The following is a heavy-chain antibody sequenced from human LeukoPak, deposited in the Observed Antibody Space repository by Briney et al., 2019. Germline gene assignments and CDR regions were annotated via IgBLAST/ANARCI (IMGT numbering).Heavy chain of an antibody. Sequence: GGSLRLSCAASGFTFSSYSMSWVRQAPGKGLEWVSYISSSSSTIHYADSVKGRFTISRDNAKNSLYLQMNSLRAEDTAVYYCARGTIKSFVVAPAIDYWGQGTLVTVSS. D-gene: IGHD2-2*01. CDR2: ISSSSSTI. CDR3: ARGTIKSFVVAPAIDY. J-gene: IGHJ4*02. V-gene: IGHV3-48*01. CDR1: GFTFSSYS.